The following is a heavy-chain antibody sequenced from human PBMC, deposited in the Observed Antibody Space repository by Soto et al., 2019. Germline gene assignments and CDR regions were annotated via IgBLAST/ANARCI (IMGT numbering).Heavy chain of an antibody. V-gene: IGHV4-4*07. CDR1: GGSISSYH. CDR3: ATERNYDFWSGYYQRGYYGMEV. Sequence: PSETLSLTCTVSGGSISSYHWSWSRQPAGKGLECFGRIYTSGSTNYNPSLKSRVTMSVDTCKNQFSLKLSSVTAADTAVYYCATERNYDFWSGYYQRGYYGMEVCGRGNT. J-gene: IGHJ6*04. D-gene: IGHD3-3*01. CDR2: IYTSGST.